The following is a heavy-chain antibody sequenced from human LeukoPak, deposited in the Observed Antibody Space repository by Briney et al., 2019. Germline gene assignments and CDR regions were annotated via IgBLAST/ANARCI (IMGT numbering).Heavy chain of an antibody. CDR2: IYYSGST. CDR3: ARVTYSIAVEEY. J-gene: IGHJ4*02. V-gene: IGHV4-59*01. Sequence: SETLSLTCTVSGGSISSYYWSWIRQPPGQGLEWIGYIYYSGSTNYNPSLKSRVTISVDTSKNQFSLKLSSVTAADTAVYYCARVTYSIAVEEYWGQGTLVTVSS. CDR1: GGSISSYY. D-gene: IGHD6-19*01.